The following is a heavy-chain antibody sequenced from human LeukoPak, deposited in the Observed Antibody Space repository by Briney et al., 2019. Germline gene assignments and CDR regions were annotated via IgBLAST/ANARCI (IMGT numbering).Heavy chain of an antibody. CDR3: AREGLVVPAGMDV. Sequence: SETLSLTCTVSGYSISSAYYWGWIRQSPGKGLEWIGSFHYSGSTSYNPSLKSRVTISVDSPKNQFSLRLSSVTAADTAVYYCAREGLVVPAGMDVWGKGTTVTISS. CDR2: FHYSGST. V-gene: IGHV4-38-2*02. D-gene: IGHD2-2*01. J-gene: IGHJ6*03. CDR1: GYSISSAYY.